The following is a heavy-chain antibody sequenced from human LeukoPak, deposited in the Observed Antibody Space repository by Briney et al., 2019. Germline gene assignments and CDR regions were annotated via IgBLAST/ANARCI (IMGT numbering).Heavy chain of an antibody. Sequence: SETLSLTCTASGGSISSGGYYWSWIRQHPGKGLEWIGYIYYSGSTYYNPSLKSRVTISVDTSKNQFSLKLSSVTAADTAVYYCASSGASGYYTSHYFDYWGQGTLVTVSS. V-gene: IGHV4-31*03. CDR2: IYYSGST. CDR3: ASSGASGYYTSHYFDY. CDR1: GGSISSGGYY. J-gene: IGHJ4*02. D-gene: IGHD3-3*01.